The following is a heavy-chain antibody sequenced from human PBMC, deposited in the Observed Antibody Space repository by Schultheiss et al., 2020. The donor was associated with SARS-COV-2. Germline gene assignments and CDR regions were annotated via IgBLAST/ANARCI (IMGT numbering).Heavy chain of an antibody. Sequence: SETLSLTCAVSGGSISSSNWWSWVRQPPGKGLEWIGEIYHSGSTNYNPSLKSRVTISVDKSKNQFSPKLSSVTAADTAVYYCARVHDFWSGYLSYYYYGMDVWGQGTTVTVSS. CDR3: ARVHDFWSGYLSYYYYGMDV. CDR2: IYHSGST. V-gene: IGHV4-4*02. CDR1: GGSISSSNW. J-gene: IGHJ6*02. D-gene: IGHD3-3*01.